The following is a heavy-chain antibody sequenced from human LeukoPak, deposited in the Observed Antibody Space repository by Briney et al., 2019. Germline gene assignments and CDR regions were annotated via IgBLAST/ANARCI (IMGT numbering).Heavy chain of an antibody. CDR1: GYTFINYY. CDR3: ARDSLQTRYSWNDEGRKNWFDP. Sequence: GASVQVSCKASGYTFINYYIQWVRQAPGQGLEWMGIINPCDGSTTNTQNFQGRVTMTRDTSTSTVYMELSSLRSEDTAVYYCARDSLQTRYSWNDEGRKNWFDPWGQGTLVTLSS. J-gene: IGHJ5*02. CDR2: INPCDGST. D-gene: IGHD1-1*01. V-gene: IGHV1-46*01.